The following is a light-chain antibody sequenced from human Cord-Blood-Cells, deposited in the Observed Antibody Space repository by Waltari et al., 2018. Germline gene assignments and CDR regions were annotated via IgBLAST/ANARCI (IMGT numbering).Light chain of an antibody. Sequence: DIQMTQSPSSLSASVGDRVPLTCRASQSISSYFNWYQQKPGKAPNLLIYAASRLQSGVPSRFSGSGSGTDFTLTISSLQPEDFATYYCQQSYSTPPTFGQGTKVEIK. CDR3: QQSYSTPPT. CDR1: QSISSY. V-gene: IGKV1-39*01. J-gene: IGKJ1*01. CDR2: AAS.